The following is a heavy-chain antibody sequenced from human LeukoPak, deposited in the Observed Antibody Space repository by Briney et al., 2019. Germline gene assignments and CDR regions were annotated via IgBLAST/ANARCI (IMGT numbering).Heavy chain of an antibody. Sequence: GGSLRLSCTVSGFTVSTTLMDWVRQAPGKGLEWVSSISSSSSYIYYADSVKGRFTISRDNAKNSLYLQMNSLRAEDTAVYYCARSPTLGSGSAYYYYGMDVWGQGTTVTVSS. D-gene: IGHD3-10*01. CDR3: ARSPTLGSGSAYYYYGMDV. CDR1: GFTVSTTL. V-gene: IGHV3-21*01. CDR2: ISSSSSYI. J-gene: IGHJ6*02.